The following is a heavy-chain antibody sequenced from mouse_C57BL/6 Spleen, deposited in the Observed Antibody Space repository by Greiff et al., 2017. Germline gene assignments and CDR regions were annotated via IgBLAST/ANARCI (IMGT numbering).Heavy chain of an antibody. CDR1: GFTFSDYG. J-gene: IGHJ4*01. D-gene: IGHD1-1*01. Sequence: VQLKESGGGLVKPGGSLKLSCAASGFTFSDYGMHWVRQAPEKGLEWVAYISSGSSTIYYADTVKGRFTLARDNAKNTLFLQMTSLRSEDTAMYYCARPIANYYGSRYAMDYWGQGTSVTVSS. CDR3: ARPIANYYGSRYAMDY. CDR2: ISSGSSTI. V-gene: IGHV5-17*01.